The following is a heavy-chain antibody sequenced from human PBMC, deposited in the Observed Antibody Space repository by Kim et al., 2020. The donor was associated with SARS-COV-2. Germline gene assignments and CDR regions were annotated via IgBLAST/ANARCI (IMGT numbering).Heavy chain of an antibody. CDR3: ARDEWALKDHYFDH. V-gene: IGHV3-48*03. D-gene: IGHD1-26*01. Sequence: ADPVKGRFTVSRDNPKNSLYLQMSSLRAEDTAVYYCARDEWALKDHYFDHWGQGTLVTVSS. J-gene: IGHJ4*02.